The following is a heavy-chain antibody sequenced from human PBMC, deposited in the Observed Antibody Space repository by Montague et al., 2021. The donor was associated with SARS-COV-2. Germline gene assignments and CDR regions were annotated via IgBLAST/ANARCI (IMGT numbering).Heavy chain of an antibody. V-gene: IGHV4-39*01. D-gene: IGHD3-10*01. J-gene: IGHJ6*03. CDR3: ASSYYYGSGTYVYNYYMDV. CDR2: ISYSGRT. CDR1: GGSVSSSPYY. Sequence: SETLSLTCTVAGGSVSSSPYYWGWIRQPPGRGLEWVGSISYSGRTYFSPSLKSRLTISVDSSENQCSLRLSSVTAADTAVYYCASSYYYGSGTYVYNYYMDVWGQGTTVTVSS.